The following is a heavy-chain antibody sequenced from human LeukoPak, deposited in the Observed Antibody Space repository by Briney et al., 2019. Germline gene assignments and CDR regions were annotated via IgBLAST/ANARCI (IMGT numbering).Heavy chain of an antibody. J-gene: IGHJ4*02. CDR2: ISSSGTSA. D-gene: IGHD3-22*01. CDR3: AKSSIFYDSSGYYVGEKYYFDY. V-gene: IGHV3-23*01. Sequence: GGSLRLSCAASGFTFSSYSMNWVRQAPGKGLEWVSAISSSGTSAYYADSVKGRFTISRDNSKNTLYLQMNSLRAEDTAIYYCAKSSIFYDSSGYYVGEKYYFDYWGQGTLVTVSS. CDR1: GFTFSSYS.